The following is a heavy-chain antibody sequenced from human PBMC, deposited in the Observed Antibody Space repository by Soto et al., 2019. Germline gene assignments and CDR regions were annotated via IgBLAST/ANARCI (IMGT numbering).Heavy chain of an antibody. V-gene: IGHV3-30-3*01. CDR2: ISYDGSNK. CDR1: GFTFSSYA. J-gene: IGHJ2*01. D-gene: IGHD5-18*01. CDR3: ARDPLWGTAMVLWYFDL. Sequence: QVQLVESGGGVVQPGRSLRLSCAASGFTFSSYAMHWVRQAPGKGLEWMAVISYDGSNKYYADSVKGRFTISRDNSKNTLYLQMNSLRAEDTAVYYCARDPLWGTAMVLWYFDLWGRDTLVTVSS.